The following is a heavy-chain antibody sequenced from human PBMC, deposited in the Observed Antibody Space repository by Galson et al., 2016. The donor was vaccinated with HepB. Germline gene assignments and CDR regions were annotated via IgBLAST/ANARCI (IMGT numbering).Heavy chain of an antibody. CDR3: VSLLAGGSGRGY. J-gene: IGHJ4*02. V-gene: IGHV4-61*09. D-gene: IGHD3-10*01. Sequence: TLSLTCTVSGGSISSGGYYWAWIRRPAGKGLEWIGHIHFSGHTNYSPSLKSRVTISVDTSKNQFSLKLSSVTAADTAVYHCVSLLAGGSGRGYWGQGTLVTVSS. CDR1: GGSISSGGYY. CDR2: IHFSGHT.